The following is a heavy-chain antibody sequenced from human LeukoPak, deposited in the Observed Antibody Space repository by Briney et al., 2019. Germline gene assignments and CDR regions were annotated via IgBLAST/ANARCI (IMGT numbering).Heavy chain of an antibody. Sequence: PGGSLRLSCAASGFTFSSYEMNWVRQAPGKGLEWVSYISSSGSTIYYADSVKGRFTISRDNAKNSLYLQMNSLRAEDTAVYYCARTPTTVVTPFYFDYWGQGTLVPVSS. CDR2: ISSSGSTI. CDR3: ARTPTTVVTPFYFDY. J-gene: IGHJ4*02. V-gene: IGHV3-48*03. D-gene: IGHD4-23*01. CDR1: GFTFSSYE.